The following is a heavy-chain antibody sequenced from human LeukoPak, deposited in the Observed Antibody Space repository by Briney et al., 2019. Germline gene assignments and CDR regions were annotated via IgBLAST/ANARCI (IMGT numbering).Heavy chain of an antibody. CDR1: GYTLTELS. V-gene: IGHV1-24*01. Sequence: ASVKVSCKVSGYTLTELSMHWGRQAPGKGLERMGGFEPEDGETIYAQKFQGRVTMTDDTSTDTAYMELSSLRSEDTAVYYCATDEPRGHAYFDYWGQGTLVTVSS. D-gene: IGHD3-10*01. CDR2: FEPEDGET. CDR3: ATDEPRGHAYFDY. J-gene: IGHJ4*02.